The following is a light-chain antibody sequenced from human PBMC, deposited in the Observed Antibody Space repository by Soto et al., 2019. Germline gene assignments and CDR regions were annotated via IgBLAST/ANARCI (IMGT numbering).Light chain of an antibody. Sequence: EIVMTQSPATLSVSPGERVTLSCRASQSVSSNLAWYQHKPGQAPRLLVYGASTRATGIPARFSGSGSGTDFTLTISSLEPEDFAVYYCQQRSNWRTFGQGTRLEIK. J-gene: IGKJ5*01. CDR3: QQRSNWRT. CDR2: GAS. CDR1: QSVSSN. V-gene: IGKV3-11*01.